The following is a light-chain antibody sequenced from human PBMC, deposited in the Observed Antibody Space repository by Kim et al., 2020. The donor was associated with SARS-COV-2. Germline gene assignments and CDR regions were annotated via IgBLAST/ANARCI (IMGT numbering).Light chain of an antibody. CDR3: QTWDSSTAV. V-gene: IGLV3-1*01. CDR2: QDN. Sequence: SVSPGQTATITCAGNGLGNKYVCWYQQKPGQSPVLVIYQDNKRPSGIPERFSGSNSGNTATLTISETQAMDEADYYCQTWDSSTAVFGGGTQLTVL. J-gene: IGLJ3*02. CDR1: GLGNKY.